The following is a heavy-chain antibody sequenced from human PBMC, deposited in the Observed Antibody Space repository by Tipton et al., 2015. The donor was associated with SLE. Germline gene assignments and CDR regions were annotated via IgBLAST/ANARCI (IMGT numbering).Heavy chain of an antibody. J-gene: IGHJ4*02. CDR1: GGSISSGSYY. CDR3: AREVRGVIIEYFDY. D-gene: IGHD3-10*01. CDR2: VYTSGST. Sequence: TLSLTCTVSGGSISSGSYYWSWIRQPAGKGLEWIGHVYTSGSTNYNPSLKSRVTISVDTSKNQFSLKLTSVTAADTAVYYCAREVRGVIIEYFDYWGQGALVTVSS. V-gene: IGHV4-61*09.